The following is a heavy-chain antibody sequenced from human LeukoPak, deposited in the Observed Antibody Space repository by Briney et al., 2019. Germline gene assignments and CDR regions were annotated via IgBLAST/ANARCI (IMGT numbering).Heavy chain of an antibody. V-gene: IGHV1-2*02. Sequence: ASVKVSCKASGYTFTGYYIHWVRQAPGQGLEWMGWINPNNGGTNYAQKFQGRVTMTRDTSISTAYMELNRLTSDDTAVYYCARDKYTGYETFDYWGQGTPVTVSS. D-gene: IGHD5-12*01. CDR2: INPNNGGT. CDR3: ARDKYTGYETFDY. CDR1: GYTFTGYY. J-gene: IGHJ4*02.